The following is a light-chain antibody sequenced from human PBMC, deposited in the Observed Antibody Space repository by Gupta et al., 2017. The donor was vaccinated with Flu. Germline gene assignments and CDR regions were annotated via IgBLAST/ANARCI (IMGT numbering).Light chain of an antibody. CDR3: LQRSDWPIT. J-gene: IGKJ5*01. CDR2: DAT. V-gene: IGKV3-11*01. CDR1: QSVSNF. Sequence: PATLSLSPGERATLSCRASQSVSNFLGWYQQKPGQAPRLLIYDATISATGIPARFSGSGSGTDFTLTISSLDPEDFVVYYCLQRSDWPITFGQGTRLEIK.